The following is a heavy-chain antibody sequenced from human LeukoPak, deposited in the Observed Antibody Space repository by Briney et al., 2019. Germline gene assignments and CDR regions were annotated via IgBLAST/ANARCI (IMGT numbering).Heavy chain of an antibody. CDR2: ITGNSAET. CDR1: GFTFSSCG. Sequence: GGSLRLSCAASGFTFSSCGMSWVRQAPGKGLEWVSGITGNSAETRYAGSVRGRFTISRDNSKNMAYLEMNSMRAEDTAVYYCAKAALHLWGSYSQYWAQETPVTVSS. J-gene: IGHJ4*02. D-gene: IGHD3-16*01. V-gene: IGHV3-23*01. CDR3: AKAALHLWGSYSQY.